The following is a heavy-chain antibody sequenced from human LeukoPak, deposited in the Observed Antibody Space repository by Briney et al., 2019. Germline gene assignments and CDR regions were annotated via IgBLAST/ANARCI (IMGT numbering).Heavy chain of an antibody. CDR2: IYTSGST. CDR1: GGSISSGSYY. V-gene: IGHV4-61*02. D-gene: IGHD3-10*01. Sequence: SETLSLTCTVSGGSISSGSYYWSWIRQPAGKGLEWIGRIYTSGSTNYNPSLKSRVTISVDTSKNQFSLKLSSVTAADTAVYYCAGMVPDAFDIWGQGTMVTVSS. J-gene: IGHJ3*02. CDR3: AGMVPDAFDI.